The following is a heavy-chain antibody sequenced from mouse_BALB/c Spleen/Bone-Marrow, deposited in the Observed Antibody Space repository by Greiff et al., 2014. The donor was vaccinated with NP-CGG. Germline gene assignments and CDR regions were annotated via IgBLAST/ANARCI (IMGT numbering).Heavy chain of an antibody. V-gene: IGHV5-6-3*01. Sequence: DVKLVESGGGLVQPGGSLKLSCAASGFTFSSYGMSWVRQTPDKRLELVATINSNGGSTYYPDSVKGRFTISRDNAKNTLYLQMSSLKSEDTAMYYCARDYDYDYGGQGTTLTVSS. CDR3: ARDYDYDY. D-gene: IGHD2-4*01. J-gene: IGHJ2*01. CDR2: INSNGGST. CDR1: GFTFSSYG.